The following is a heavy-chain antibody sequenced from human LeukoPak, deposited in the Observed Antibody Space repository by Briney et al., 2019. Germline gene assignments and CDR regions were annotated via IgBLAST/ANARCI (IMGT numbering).Heavy chain of an antibody. D-gene: IGHD6-13*01. J-gene: IGHJ4*02. V-gene: IGHV4-39*01. CDR3: ARRAAAGSNFDY. Sequence: SETLSLTCTVSGGSISSSSYYWGWIRQPPGKGLEWIGSIFYSGSTYYNPSLKSRVTISVDTSKNQFSLKVTSVTAADTAVYSCARRAAAGSNFDYWGQGTLVTVSS. CDR2: IFYSGST. CDR1: GGSISSSSYY.